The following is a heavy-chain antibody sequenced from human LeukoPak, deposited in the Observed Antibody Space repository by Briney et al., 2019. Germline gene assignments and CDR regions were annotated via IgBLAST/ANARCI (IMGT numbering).Heavy chain of an antibody. CDR2: ISSSSSYI. Sequence: AGGSLRLSCAASGFTFSSYSMNWVRQAPGKGLEWVSSISSSSSYIYYADSVKGRFTISKDNAKNSLYLQMNSLRAEDTAVYYCARAGGSTVSHSDYWGQGTLVTVSS. J-gene: IGHJ4*02. V-gene: IGHV3-21*01. CDR1: GFTFSSYS. D-gene: IGHD4-17*01. CDR3: ARAGGSTVSHSDY.